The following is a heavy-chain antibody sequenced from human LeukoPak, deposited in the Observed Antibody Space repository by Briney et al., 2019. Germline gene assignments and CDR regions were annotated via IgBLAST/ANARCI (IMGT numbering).Heavy chain of an antibody. Sequence: PGVSLRLFCAASGFTFSSNYMSWVRQARGKGLEWVSVIYSGGSTYYADSVKGRFTISRDNSKNTLYLQMNSLRAEDTAVYYCARDLPLMVRGVIITYYYGMDVWGQGTTVTVSS. V-gene: IGHV3-66*01. CDR1: GFTFSSNY. CDR2: IYSGGST. CDR3: ARDLPLMVRGVIITYYYGMDV. D-gene: IGHD3-10*01. J-gene: IGHJ6*02.